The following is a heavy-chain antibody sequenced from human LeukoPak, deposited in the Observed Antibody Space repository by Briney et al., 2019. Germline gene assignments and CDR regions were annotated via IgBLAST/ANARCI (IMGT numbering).Heavy chain of an antibody. CDR3: ARDLGTTGWHTFDY. J-gene: IGHJ4*02. CDR2: TYYRSKGYN. Sequence: SQTLSLTCAVSGDSVSSKNGAWNWIRQSPSRGLEWLGRTYYRSKGYNDYAESMEGRMTISQDTSKNQYSLHLNPVTPDDTAVYYCARDLGTTGWHTFDYWGQGTLVTVSS. V-gene: IGHV6-1*01. CDR1: GDSVSSKNGA. D-gene: IGHD6-19*01.